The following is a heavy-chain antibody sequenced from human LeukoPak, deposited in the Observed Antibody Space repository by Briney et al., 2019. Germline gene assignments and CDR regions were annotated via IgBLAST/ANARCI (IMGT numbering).Heavy chain of an antibody. CDR1: DGSITSDDYY. J-gene: IGHJ6*03. D-gene: IGHD3-10*01. CDR3: ARNKLRVAIPYYYMDV. V-gene: IGHV4-31*03. CDR2: IHNRGST. Sequence: PSQTLSLTCTVSDGSITSDDYYWNWIRQHPGKGLEWIGYIHNRGSTYYNPSLQSRVTISVDTSKNQFSLKLSSVTAADTAVYYCARNKLRVAIPYYYMDVWGKGTRVTVSS.